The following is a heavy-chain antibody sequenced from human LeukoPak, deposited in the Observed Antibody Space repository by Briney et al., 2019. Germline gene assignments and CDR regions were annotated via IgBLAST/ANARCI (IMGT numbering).Heavy chain of an antibody. CDR2: INTNTGYA. D-gene: IGHD2-15*01. CDR3: SRDGRDCSGGTCRTYFYYLDV. J-gene: IGHJ6*03. V-gene: IGHV7-4-1*01. CDR1: GYTFSGYA. Sequence: ASVKVSCKASGYTFSGYAMNWVRQAPGQALELMGWINTNTGYAMYAQGFTGRFVFSLDTSVSTAYLQILSLKAEDSAVYYCSRDGRDCSGGTCRTYFYYLDVWGNGTTVTVSS.